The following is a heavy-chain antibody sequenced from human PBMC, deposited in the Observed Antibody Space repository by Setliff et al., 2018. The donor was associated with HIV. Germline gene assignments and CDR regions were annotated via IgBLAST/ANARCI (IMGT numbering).Heavy chain of an antibody. D-gene: IGHD2-2*01. CDR2: ISTYNGNT. CDR3: ARGPYRSSSTCYGPLYYYYYMDV. V-gene: IGHV1-18*04. J-gene: IGHJ6*03. Sequence: ASVKVSCKTSGYSFADYGITWVQQAPGQGLEWMGWISTYNGNTNYAQKLQGRVTMTSEISTRTAYMEVRSLRSDDTAVYYCARGPYRSSSTCYGPLYYYYYMDVWG. CDR1: GYSFADYG.